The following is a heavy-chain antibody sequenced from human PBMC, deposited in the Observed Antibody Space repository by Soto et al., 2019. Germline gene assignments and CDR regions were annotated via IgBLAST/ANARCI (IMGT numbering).Heavy chain of an antibody. CDR3: AKGRQRLAVAAAPLV. CDR1: GVTLSSYA. Sequence: GGSLRLSCGASGVTLSSYAMSWVRHAPGKGLEWVSAITGSGGSTYYADSVKGRFTISRDNSKNTLYLQMNSLRAEDTAVYYCAKGRQRLAVAAAPLVCGQAPILTRSS. D-gene: IGHD6-19*01. V-gene: IGHV3-23*01. CDR2: ITGSGGST. J-gene: IGHJ6*02.